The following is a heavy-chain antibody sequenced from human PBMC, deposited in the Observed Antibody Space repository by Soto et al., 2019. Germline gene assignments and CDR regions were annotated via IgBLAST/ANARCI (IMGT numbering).Heavy chain of an antibody. CDR3: ASIAAPGTTHFDF. Sequence: LSLTCTVSGGSLGSSGYYWGWIRQSPGKGLEWIGNIYYSGNTFYNPSLKSRVTISVDTSKNKIYLHLSAVTAADTAIFYCASIAAPGTTHFDFWGQGTLVTVSS. CDR1: GGSLGSSGYY. CDR2: IYYSGNT. V-gene: IGHV4-39*01. D-gene: IGHD6-13*01. J-gene: IGHJ4*02.